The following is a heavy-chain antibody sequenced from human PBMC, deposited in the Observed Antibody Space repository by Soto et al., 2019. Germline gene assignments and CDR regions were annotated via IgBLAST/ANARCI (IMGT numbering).Heavy chain of an antibody. CDR2: ISGSGGST. CDR1: GFTFSSYA. V-gene: IGHV3-23*01. CDR3: ANPDIVVVPAVFQTEGDTYIGNGELSSFWNDSDAFDI. Sequence: GGSLRLSCAASGFTFSSYAMSWVRQAPGKGLEWVSAISGSGGSTYYADSVKGRFTISRDNSKNTLYLQMNSLRAGDRAVYYCANPDIVVVPAVFQTEGDTYIGNGELSSFWNDSDAFDIWGQGTMVTVSS. J-gene: IGHJ3*02. D-gene: IGHD2-2*01.